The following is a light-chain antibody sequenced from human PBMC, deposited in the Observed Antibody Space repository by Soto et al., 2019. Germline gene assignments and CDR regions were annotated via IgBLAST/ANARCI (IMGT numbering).Light chain of an antibody. CDR1: SSDVGGYNF. J-gene: IGLJ2*01. CDR3: SSYTSSSTLDVV. V-gene: IGLV2-14*03. CDR2: DVT. Sequence: QSALTQPASVSGSPGQSITISCTGTSSDVGGYNFVSWYQQHPGKAPKLMIYDVTNRPSGVSKRVSGSTSSNTASLTISGVQAEDEDDYYCSSYTSSSTLDVVFGGGTKLTVL.